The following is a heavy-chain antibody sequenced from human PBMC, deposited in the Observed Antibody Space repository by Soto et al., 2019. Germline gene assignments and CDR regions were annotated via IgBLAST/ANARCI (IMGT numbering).Heavy chain of an antibody. CDR1: GGSFSGYY. J-gene: IGHJ4*02. CDR2: IERGGST. CDR3: ARGYGSGSYWAY. Sequence: QVQLQQWGAGLLKPSETLSLTCAVYGGSFSGYYWSWVRQPPGKGLEWIGEIERGGSTNYNPSLKSPVAISVDTSKNQLSLKVNSVTAADTAVYYCARGYGSGSYWAYWGQGTLVTVSS. D-gene: IGHD3-10*01. V-gene: IGHV4-34*02.